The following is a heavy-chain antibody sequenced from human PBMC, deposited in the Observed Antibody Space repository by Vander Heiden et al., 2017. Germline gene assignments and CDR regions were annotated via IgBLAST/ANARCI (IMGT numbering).Heavy chain of an antibody. D-gene: IGHD3-3*01. Sequence: EVQLVESGGGLVKPGRSLRLSCTASGFTFGDYAMSGFRQAPGKGLEWVGFIRSKAYGGTTEYAASVKGRFTISRDDSKSIAYLQMNSLKTEDTAVYYCTRDPQYYDFWSGYSPFDYWGQGTLVTVSS. CDR1: GFTFGDYA. CDR2: IRSKAYGGTT. J-gene: IGHJ4*02. V-gene: IGHV3-49*05. CDR3: TRDPQYYDFWSGYSPFDY.